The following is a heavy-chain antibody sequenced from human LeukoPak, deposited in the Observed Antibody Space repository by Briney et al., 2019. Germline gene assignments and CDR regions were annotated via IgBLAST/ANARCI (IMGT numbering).Heavy chain of an antibody. CDR3: TRVRSYYGSGSYYFRPFDY. CDR1: GFTFGDYA. V-gene: IGHV3-49*03. D-gene: IGHD3-10*01. Sequence: GRSLRLSCTASGFTFGDYAMSWFRQAPGKGLEWVSFIRSKAYGGTTEYAASVKGRFTISRDDSKSIAYLQMNSLKTEDTAVYYCTRVRSYYGSGSYYFRPFDYWGQGTLVTVSS. CDR2: IRSKAYGGTT. J-gene: IGHJ4*02.